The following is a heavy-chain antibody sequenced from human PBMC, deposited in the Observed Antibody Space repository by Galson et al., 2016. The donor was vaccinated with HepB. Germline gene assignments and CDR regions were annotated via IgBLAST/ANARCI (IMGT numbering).Heavy chain of an antibody. CDR2: INPSGGST. CDR1: GSTFNVYF. Sequence: SCKASGSTFNVYFVHWVRQAPGQGLEWMGIINPSGGSTSYAQKFQGRVTMTRDTSTSTVYMELRSLRSEDTAVYYCARDPCGGDCYSPYRFYYYDMDVWGQGTTVTVSS. CDR3: ARDPCGGDCYSPYRFYYYDMDV. V-gene: IGHV1-46*02. D-gene: IGHD2-21*02. J-gene: IGHJ6*02.